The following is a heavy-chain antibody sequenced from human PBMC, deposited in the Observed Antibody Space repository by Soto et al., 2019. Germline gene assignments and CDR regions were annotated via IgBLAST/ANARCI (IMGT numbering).Heavy chain of an antibody. CDR1: GFTFSTYA. Sequence: QVQLVESGGGVVQPGRSLRVSCAASGFTFSTYALHWVRQAPGKGLDWVAIISYDGSHKYYAGSVKGRFTISRDNSKNTLYLQMNSLRGEDTAVYYCARDLGVRGEPEMHYYYGMDVWGQGSTVTVSS. CDR3: ARDLGVRGEPEMHYYYGMDV. D-gene: IGHD3-16*01. CDR2: ISYDGSHK. V-gene: IGHV3-30*01. J-gene: IGHJ6*02.